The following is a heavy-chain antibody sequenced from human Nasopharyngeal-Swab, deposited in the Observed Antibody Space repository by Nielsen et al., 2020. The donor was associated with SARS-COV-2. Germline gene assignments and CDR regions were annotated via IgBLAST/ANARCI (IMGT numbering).Heavy chain of an antibody. Sequence: GESLKISFAASGFIFSASAIHWVRQASGKGLEWGGRNGDKDHNYATTYGASVQGRLTISRDDSKNTAFLQMDSLKTEDTTLYYCTTDFYFDYWGQGTLVTVSS. CDR3: TTDFYFDY. CDR2: NGDKDHNYAT. V-gene: IGHV3-73*01. J-gene: IGHJ4*02. CDR1: GFIFSASA.